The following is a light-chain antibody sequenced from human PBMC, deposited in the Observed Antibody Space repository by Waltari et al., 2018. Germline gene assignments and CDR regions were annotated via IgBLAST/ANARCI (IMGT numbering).Light chain of an antibody. CDR2: DVT. CDR1: SSDVGDYNY. Sequence: QSALTQPRSVSGSPGQSVTISCTGTSSDVGDYNYVSWYQQHPDKAPKLMIYDVTKRPSGVPDRFSGSKSGNTASLTISGLQAEDEAEYYCCSYAGRYTFDVVFGGGTKLTVL. V-gene: IGLV2-11*01. CDR3: CSYAGRYTFDVV. J-gene: IGLJ2*01.